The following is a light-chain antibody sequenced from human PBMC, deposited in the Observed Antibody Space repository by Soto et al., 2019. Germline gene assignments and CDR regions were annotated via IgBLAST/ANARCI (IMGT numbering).Light chain of an antibody. CDR1: RSNIGAGYD. V-gene: IGLV1-40*01. J-gene: IGLJ1*01. CDR3: FSKISGFVYG. Sequence: QSVLTQPPSVSGAPGQRVTISCTGSRSNIGAGYDVHWYQQVPGTAPKLLIYGSTNRPSGVPDRFSGSKSGDTASLTISGLQAEDEADYFCFSKISGFVYGFGTGTKLTVL. CDR2: GST.